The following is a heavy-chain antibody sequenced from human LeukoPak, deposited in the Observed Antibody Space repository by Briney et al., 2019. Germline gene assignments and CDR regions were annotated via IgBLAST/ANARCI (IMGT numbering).Heavy chain of an antibody. Sequence: ASVKVSCKASGYTFTSYAMHWVRQAPGQRLEWMGWINAGNGNTKYSQKFQGRVTMTRNTSISTAYMELSSLRSEDTAVYYCARRYYDSSGYPDYWGQGTLVTVSS. CDR1: GYTFTSYA. CDR3: ARRYYDSSGYPDY. V-gene: IGHV1-3*01. CDR2: INAGNGNT. D-gene: IGHD3-22*01. J-gene: IGHJ4*02.